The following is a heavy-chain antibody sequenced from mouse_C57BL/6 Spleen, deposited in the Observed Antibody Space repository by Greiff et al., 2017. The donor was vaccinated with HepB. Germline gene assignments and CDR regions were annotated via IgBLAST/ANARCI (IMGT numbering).Heavy chain of an antibody. Sequence: VKVEESGPGLVQPSQSLSITCTVSGFSLTSYGVHWVRQSPGKGLEWLGVIWRGGSTDYNAAFMSRLSITKDNSKSQVFFKMNSLQADDTAIYYCAKNWGDWYFDVWGTGTTVTVSS. CDR3: AKNWGDWYFDV. CDR1: GFSLTSYG. J-gene: IGHJ1*03. CDR2: IWRGGST. V-gene: IGHV2-5*01.